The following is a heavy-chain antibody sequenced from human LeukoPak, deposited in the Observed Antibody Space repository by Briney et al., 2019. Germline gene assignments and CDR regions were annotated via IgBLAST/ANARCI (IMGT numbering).Heavy chain of an antibody. V-gene: IGHV4-59*01. CDR1: GGCISSYY. CDR3: ARETPSYYYGSGSFDY. CDR2: IYYSGST. J-gene: IGHJ4*02. Sequence: PSETLSLTCTVSGGCISSYYWSWIRQPPGKGLEWIGYIYYSGSTNYNPSLKSRVTISVDTSKNQFSLKLSSVTAADTAVYYCARETPSYYYGSGSFDYWGQGTLVTVSS. D-gene: IGHD3-10*01.